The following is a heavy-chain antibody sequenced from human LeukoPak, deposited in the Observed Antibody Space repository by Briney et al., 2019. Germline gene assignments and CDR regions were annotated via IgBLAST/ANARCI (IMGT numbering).Heavy chain of an antibody. J-gene: IGHJ5*02. V-gene: IGHV4-39*01. CDR3: ARQVGMTAAAVHDP. CDR1: GGSISSSSYY. CDR2: TYYSGST. D-gene: IGHD6-25*01. Sequence: PSETLSLTCTVYGGSISSSSYYWGWIRQPPGKGLEWIGSTYYSGSTYYNPSLKSRATISVDTSNNQFSLELSSVTAADTAVYYWARQVGMTAAAVHDPWGQGTLVTVSS.